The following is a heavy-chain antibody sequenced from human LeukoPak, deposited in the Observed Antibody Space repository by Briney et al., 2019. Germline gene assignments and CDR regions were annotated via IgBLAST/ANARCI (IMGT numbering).Heavy chain of an antibody. V-gene: IGHV3-23*01. J-gene: IGHJ4*02. CDR2: ISGSGGSS. CDR1: GFIFSSYA. D-gene: IGHD2-8*02. Sequence: GGSLRLSCAASGFIFSSYAMSWVRQAPGKGLEWVSAISGSGGSSYYADSVKGRFTISRDNSKNTLYLQMNSLTAADTAVYYCAKTEGGVIDYWGQGTLVNVSS. CDR3: AKTEGGVIDY.